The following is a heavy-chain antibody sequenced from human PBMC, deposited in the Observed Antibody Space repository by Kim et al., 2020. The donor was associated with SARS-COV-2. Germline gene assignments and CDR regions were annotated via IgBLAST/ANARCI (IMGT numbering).Heavy chain of an antibody. D-gene: IGHD6-19*01. Sequence: HYADSVKGRFTISRDNFKNTLHLQMNSLRVEDTAVYYCARNPLIPVPGFWGQGTLVTVSS. V-gene: IGHV3-66*01. J-gene: IGHJ4*02. CDR3: ARNPLIPVPGF.